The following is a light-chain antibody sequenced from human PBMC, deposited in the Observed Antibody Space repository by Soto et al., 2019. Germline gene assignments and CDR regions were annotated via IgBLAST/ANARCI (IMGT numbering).Light chain of an antibody. Sequence: QSVLTQPPSVSGAPGQRVSISCTGTNTNIGAGYDVNWYQLLPGTAPKLLIYANINRPSGVSDRFSGSKSGASAFLVITGLQAEDEADYYCQSYDSSLSAWKVFGGGTKLTVL. J-gene: IGLJ3*02. CDR3: QSYDSSLSAWKV. CDR2: ANI. CDR1: NTNIGAGYD. V-gene: IGLV1-40*01.